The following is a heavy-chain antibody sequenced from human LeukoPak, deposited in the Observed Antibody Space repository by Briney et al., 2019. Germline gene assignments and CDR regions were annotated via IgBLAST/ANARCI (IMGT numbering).Heavy chain of an antibody. D-gene: IGHD2-2*01. V-gene: IGHV1-2*06. CDR3: AMPLVPAAPDAFGI. J-gene: IGHJ3*02. Sequence: ASVKVSCKASGYTFTGYYMHWVRQAPGQGLEWMGRINPNSGGTNYAQKFQGRVTMTRDTSISTAYMELSRLRSDDTAVYYCAMPLVPAAPDAFGIWGQGTMVTVSS. CDR1: GYTFTGYY. CDR2: INPNSGGT.